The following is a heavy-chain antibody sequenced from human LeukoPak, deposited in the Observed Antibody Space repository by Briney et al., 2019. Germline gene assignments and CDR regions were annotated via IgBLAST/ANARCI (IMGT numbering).Heavy chain of an antibody. D-gene: IGHD1-7*01. V-gene: IGHV1-2*06. CDR1: VYTFTGYY. J-gene: IGHJ3*02. CDR3: ARNYDLDAFDI. Sequence: ASVKVSCKASVYTFTGYYMHWVRQAPGQGLEWMGRINPNSGGTNYAQKFQGRVTMTRDTSISTAYMELSRLRSDDTAVYYWARNYDLDAFDIWGQGTMVTVSS. CDR2: INPNSGGT.